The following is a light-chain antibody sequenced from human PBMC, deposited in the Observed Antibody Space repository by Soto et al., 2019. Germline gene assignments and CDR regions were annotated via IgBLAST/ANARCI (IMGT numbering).Light chain of an antibody. CDR3: MQGTHWPLT. Sequence: DVVMTQSPLSLPVTLGQPASISCRSSQSLVYIDGNTYLNWFQQRPGQSPRRLIYKVSNRDSGVPDRFSGSGSGTDFTLKISRVEAADVGVYYCMQGTHWPLTLGQGTKVDIK. CDR1: QSLVYIDGNTY. V-gene: IGKV2-30*01. J-gene: IGKJ1*01. CDR2: KVS.